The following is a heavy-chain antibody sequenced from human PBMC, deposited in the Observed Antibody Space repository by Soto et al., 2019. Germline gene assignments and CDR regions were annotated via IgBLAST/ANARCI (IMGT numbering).Heavy chain of an antibody. CDR1: GFIFSNFG. D-gene: IGHD1-26*01. CDR2: IWYDGSNE. J-gene: IGHJ5*02. Sequence: QVQLVESGGGVVQPGRSLRLSCAASGFIFSNFGMHWVRQAPGKGLEWVAVIWYDGSNEYYADSVKGRFTISRDNSKNTLYLQMNSLRAEDTAVYYCARDASIVGAPTDWFDPWGQGTLVTVSS. V-gene: IGHV3-33*01. CDR3: ARDASIVGAPTDWFDP.